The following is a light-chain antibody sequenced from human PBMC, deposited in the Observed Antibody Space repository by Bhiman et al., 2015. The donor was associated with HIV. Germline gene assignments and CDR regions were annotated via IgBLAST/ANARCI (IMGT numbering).Light chain of an antibody. CDR1: NSNIGSNY. CDR3: SSYTSTSTYV. CDR2: RNN. Sequence: QSVLTQPPSASGTPGQRVTISCSGGNSNIGSNYVYWYQQLPGTTPKLLIYRNNQRPSGVSNRFSGSKSGNTASLTISGLQAEDEADYYCSSYTSTSTYVFGTGTKLTVL. J-gene: IGLJ1*01. V-gene: IGLV1-47*01.